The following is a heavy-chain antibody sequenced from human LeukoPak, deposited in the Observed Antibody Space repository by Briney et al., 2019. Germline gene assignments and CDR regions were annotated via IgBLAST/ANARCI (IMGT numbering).Heavy chain of an antibody. Sequence: GGSLRFSCAASGFTFDDYAMHWVRQAPGKGLEWVSGISWNSGSIGYADSVKGRFTISRDNAKNSLYLQMNSLRAEDTALYYCAKDLHYYGSGSYSYNYYYYGMDVWGQGTTVTVSS. CDR3: AKDLHYYGSGSYSYNYYYYGMDV. J-gene: IGHJ6*02. V-gene: IGHV3-9*01. CDR1: GFTFDDYA. D-gene: IGHD3-10*01. CDR2: ISWNSGSI.